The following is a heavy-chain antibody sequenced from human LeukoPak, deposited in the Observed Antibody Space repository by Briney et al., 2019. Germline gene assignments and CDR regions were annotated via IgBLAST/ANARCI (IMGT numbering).Heavy chain of an antibody. CDR1: GGSISSYY. Sequence: SETLSLTCTVSGGSISSYYWGWIRQPPGKGLEWIGSIYYSGSTYYNPSLKSRVTISVDTSKNQFSLKLSSVTAADTAVYYCARQGSGSFGYYGMDVWGQGTTVTVSS. CDR3: ARQGSGSFGYYGMDV. V-gene: IGHV4-39*01. CDR2: IYYSGST. D-gene: IGHD3-10*01. J-gene: IGHJ6*02.